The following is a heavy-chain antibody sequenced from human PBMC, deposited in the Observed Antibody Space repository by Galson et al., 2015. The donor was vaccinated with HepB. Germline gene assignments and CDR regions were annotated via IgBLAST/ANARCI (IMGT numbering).Heavy chain of an antibody. CDR1: GYTFTSYY. D-gene: IGHD2-2*01. J-gene: IGHJ6*03. V-gene: IGHV1-46*01. CDR2: INPSGGST. CDR3: AREGGDIVVVPAAIAYYYMDV. Sequence: SVKVSCKASGYTFTSYYMHWVRQAPGQGLEWMGIINPSGGSTSYAQKFQGRVTMTRDTSTSTVYMELSSLRSEDTAVYYCAREGGDIVVVPAAIAYYYMDVWGKGTTVTVSS.